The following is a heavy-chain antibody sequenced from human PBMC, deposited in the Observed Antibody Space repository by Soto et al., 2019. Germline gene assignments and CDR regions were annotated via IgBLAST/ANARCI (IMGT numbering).Heavy chain of an antibody. Sequence: QVHLVPSGAEVRKPGDSVKVSCKASGYTFNPIGISWVRQAPGQGLEWMGWISAYNGDTKYEEKFLDTVTLTTDAATTTAYMELRSLRTDDRAIYYCARDQFLKGRLDPLGQGTLVTVSS. V-gene: IGHV1-18*01. CDR3: ARDQFLKGRLDP. J-gene: IGHJ5*02. CDR1: GYTFNPIG. CDR2: ISAYNGDT. D-gene: IGHD3-10*01.